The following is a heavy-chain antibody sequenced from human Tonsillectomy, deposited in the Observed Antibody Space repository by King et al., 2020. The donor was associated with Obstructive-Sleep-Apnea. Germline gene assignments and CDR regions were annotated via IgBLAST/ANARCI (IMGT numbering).Heavy chain of an antibody. D-gene: IGHD2-8*02. CDR2: ISYDGSYT. Sequence: VQLVESGGGVVQPGRSLRLSCAASGFSFRSYVMYLVRQPPGKGLEWMALISYDGSYTKYADSVKGRLTISRDNSKNNLYLQMNSLRSDDTAVYYCAKEVLGTKWFDPWGQGTLVTVSS. CDR1: GFSFRSYV. CDR3: AKEVLGTKWFDP. J-gene: IGHJ5*02. V-gene: IGHV3-30*04.